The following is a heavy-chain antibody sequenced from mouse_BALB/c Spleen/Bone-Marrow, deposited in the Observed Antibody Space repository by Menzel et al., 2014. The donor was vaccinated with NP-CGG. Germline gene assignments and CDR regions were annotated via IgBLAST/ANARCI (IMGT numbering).Heavy chain of an antibody. J-gene: IGHJ2*01. Sequence: EVQVVESGPGLVKPSRSLSLTCTVTGYSITSDYAWNWIRQFPGNKLEWMGYMSSSGSTSYRPSLKSRISITRDTSKNQFFLQLDSVTAEDTGTYYCARDYYGSSYFDYWGQGTTLTVSS. D-gene: IGHD1-1*01. V-gene: IGHV3-2*02. CDR3: ARDYYGSSYFDY. CDR1: GYSITSDYA. CDR2: MSSSGST.